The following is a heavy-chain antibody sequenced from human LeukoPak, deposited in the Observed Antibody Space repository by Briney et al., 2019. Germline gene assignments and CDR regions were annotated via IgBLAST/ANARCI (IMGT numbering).Heavy chain of an antibody. D-gene: IGHD3-3*01. V-gene: IGHV4-39*07. Sequence: SQTLSLTCTVSGGSISSSSYYWGWIRQPPGKGLEWIGSIYYSGGTYYNPSLKSRVTISVDTSKNQFSLKLSSVTAADTAVYYCARVNVLRFLEWLSHTADMANWFDPWGQGTLITVSS. CDR1: GGSISSSSYY. J-gene: IGHJ5*02. CDR3: ARVNVLRFLEWLSHTADMANWFDP. CDR2: IYYSGGT.